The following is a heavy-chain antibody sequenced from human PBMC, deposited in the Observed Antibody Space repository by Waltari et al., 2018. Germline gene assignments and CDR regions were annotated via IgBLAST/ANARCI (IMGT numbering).Heavy chain of an antibody. CDR1: GFTVSRNY. J-gene: IGHJ3*02. D-gene: IGHD3-16*01. CDR3: ARDDKGGAFDI. CDR2: MYSGGST. Sequence: EVQLVESGGGLIQPGGSLLLTCTALGFTVSRNYLSWVRQAPGKGMECVAVMYSGGSTYYADSVKGRFNSSRDKSKNTLYLQMNSLIAEDTAVYYCARDDKGGAFDIWGQGTMVTVSS. V-gene: IGHV3-53*01.